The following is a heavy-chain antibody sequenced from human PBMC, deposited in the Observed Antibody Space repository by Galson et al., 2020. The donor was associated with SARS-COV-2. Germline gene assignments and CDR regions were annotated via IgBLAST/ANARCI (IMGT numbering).Heavy chain of an antibody. D-gene: IGHD1-26*01. V-gene: IGHV3-21*01. Sequence: GGSLRLSCAASGFTFSSYSMNWVRQAPGKGLEWVSSISSSSSYIYYADSVKGRFTISRDNAKNSLYLQMNSLRAEDTAVYYCARGWELPNLYDAFDIWGQGTMVTVSS. J-gene: IGHJ3*02. CDR2: ISSSSSYI. CDR1: GFTFSSYS. CDR3: ARGWELPNLYDAFDI.